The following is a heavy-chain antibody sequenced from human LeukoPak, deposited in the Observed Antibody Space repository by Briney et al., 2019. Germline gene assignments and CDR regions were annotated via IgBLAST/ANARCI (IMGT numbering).Heavy chain of an antibody. CDR2: IYYSGST. CDR1: GASISSSSYY. CDR3: ARVYGSGSYYNGYYYYYMDV. D-gene: IGHD3-10*01. J-gene: IGHJ6*03. V-gene: IGHV4-39*01. Sequence: SETLSLTCTVSGASISSSSYYWGWIRQPPGKGLEWIGNIYYSGSTYYNPSLKSRVTISLDTSKNQFSLKLSSVTAADTAVYYCARVYGSGSYYNGYYYYYMDVWGKGTTVTISS.